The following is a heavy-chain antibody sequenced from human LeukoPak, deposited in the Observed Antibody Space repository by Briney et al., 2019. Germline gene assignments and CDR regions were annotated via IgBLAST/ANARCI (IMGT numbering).Heavy chain of an antibody. CDR1: GFTFSDYY. D-gene: IGHD3-22*01. Sequence: PGGSLRLSCAASGFTFSDYYMTWIRQPPGKGLEWVSYISSSGNNIYYADSVEGRFTISRDNAKNSLFLQMNSLRAEDTAFYYCARDTIDSSGTYDYWGQGTLVTVSS. J-gene: IGHJ4*02. CDR2: ISSSGNNI. V-gene: IGHV3-11*01. CDR3: ARDTIDSSGTYDY.